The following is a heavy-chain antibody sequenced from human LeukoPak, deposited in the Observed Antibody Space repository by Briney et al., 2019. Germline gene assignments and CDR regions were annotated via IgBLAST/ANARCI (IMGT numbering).Heavy chain of an antibody. CDR2: ISGNGGRP. Sequence: GGSLRLSCAASGFTFSSYAMSWVRQAPGKGLEWLSDISGNGGRPYYADSVKGRFTISRDNSKNTLYLQMNSLRAEDTAVYYCAKPHYYYDTRRYSAGDHWGQGTLVTVSS. V-gene: IGHV3-23*01. CDR3: AKPHYYYDTRRYSAGDH. CDR1: GFTFSSYA. J-gene: IGHJ4*02. D-gene: IGHD3-22*01.